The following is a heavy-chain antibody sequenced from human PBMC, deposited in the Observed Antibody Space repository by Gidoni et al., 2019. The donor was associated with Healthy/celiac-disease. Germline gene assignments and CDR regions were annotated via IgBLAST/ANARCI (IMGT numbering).Heavy chain of an antibody. D-gene: IGHD4-17*01. Sequence: QVQLQESGPGLVKPSQTLSLPCTVSGGSISRGGYYWSWIRQHPGKGLEWIGYIYYSGSTYYNPSLKSRVTISVDTSKNQFSLKLSSVTAADTAVYYCASSPGDYGEYYFDYWGQGTLVTVSS. CDR2: IYYSGST. CDR3: ASSPGDYGEYYFDY. V-gene: IGHV4-31*03. J-gene: IGHJ4*02. CDR1: GGSISRGGYY.